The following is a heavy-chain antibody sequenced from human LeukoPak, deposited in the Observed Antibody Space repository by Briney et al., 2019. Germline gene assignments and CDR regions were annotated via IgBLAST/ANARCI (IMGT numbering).Heavy chain of an antibody. CDR2: TYYRSKWYN. CDR1: GDSVSGNSVT. CDR3: TRAGSYGYYWYFDL. D-gene: IGHD5-18*01. Sequence: SQTLSLTCAISGDSVSGNSVTWNWIRQSPSRGLEWLGRTYYRSKWYNDYAVSVKSRITINPDTSKNQFSLQLNSVTPEDTAVYYCTRAGSYGYYWYFDLWGRGTLVTVSS. J-gene: IGHJ2*01. V-gene: IGHV6-1*01.